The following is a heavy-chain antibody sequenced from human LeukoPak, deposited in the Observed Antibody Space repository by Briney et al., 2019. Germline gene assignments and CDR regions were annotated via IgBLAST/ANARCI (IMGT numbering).Heavy chain of an antibody. Sequence: ASVKVSCKASGNDFSDFYFNWVRQAPGRGLEWVGWINPNSRATHSAQRFRGRVTMEATITTAYMELNSLTSDDTAVYYCVTTSVTHTRDPWGQGTLVTVSS. J-gene: IGHJ5*02. CDR3: VTTSVTHTRDP. CDR1: GNDFSDFY. D-gene: IGHD5/OR15-5a*01. V-gene: IGHV1-2*02. CDR2: INPNSRAT.